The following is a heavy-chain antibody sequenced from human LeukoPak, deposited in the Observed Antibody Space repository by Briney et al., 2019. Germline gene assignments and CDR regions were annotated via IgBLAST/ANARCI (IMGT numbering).Heavy chain of an antibody. J-gene: IGHJ4*02. D-gene: IGHD3-22*01. V-gene: IGHV3-48*01. CDR2: ISSSSSTI. Sequence: GGSLRLSCAASGFTFSSYSMNWVRQAPGKGLEWVSYISSSSSTIYYADSVKGRFTISRDNAKNSLYLQMNSLRAEDTALYYCARDSDDSSGYFFDYWGQGTLVTVSS. CDR3: ARDSDDSSGYFFDY. CDR1: GFTFSSYS.